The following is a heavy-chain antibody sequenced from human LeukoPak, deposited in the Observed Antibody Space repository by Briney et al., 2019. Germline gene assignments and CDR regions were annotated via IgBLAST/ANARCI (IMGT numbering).Heavy chain of an antibody. D-gene: IGHD3-10*01. Sequence: SETLSLTCTVSGGSISSSSYYWGWIRQPPGKGLEWIRSIYYSGSTYYNPSLKSRVTISVDTSKNQFSLKLSSVTAADTAVYYCAGGSGSFLFDYWGQGTLVTVSS. CDR3: AGGSGSFLFDY. J-gene: IGHJ4*02. CDR1: GGSISSSSYY. CDR2: IYYSGST. V-gene: IGHV4-39*01.